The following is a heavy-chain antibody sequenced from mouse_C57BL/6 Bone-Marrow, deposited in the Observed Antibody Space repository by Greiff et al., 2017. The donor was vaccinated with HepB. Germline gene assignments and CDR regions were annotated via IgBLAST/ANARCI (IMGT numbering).Heavy chain of an antibody. CDR1: GFTFSSYG. J-gene: IGHJ2*01. Sequence: EVMLVESGGDLVKPGGSLKLSCAASGFTFSSYGMSWVRQTPDKRLEWVATISSGGSYTYYPDSVKGRFTISRDNAKNTLYLQMSSLKSEDTAMYYCAITTVVATYDYWGQGTTLTVSS. CDR2: ISSGGSYT. V-gene: IGHV5-6*01. CDR3: AITTVVATYDY. D-gene: IGHD1-1*01.